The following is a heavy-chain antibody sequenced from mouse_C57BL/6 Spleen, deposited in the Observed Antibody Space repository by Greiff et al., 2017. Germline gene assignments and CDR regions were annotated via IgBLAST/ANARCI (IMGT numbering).Heavy chain of an antibody. V-gene: IGHV1-18*01. D-gene: IGHD3-3*01. CDR2: INHNHGGN. J-gene: IGHJ4*01. CDR3: ARSGQLMDY. Sequence: EVQLQQSGPELVKPGASVQIPCKASGYTFTDDNMDWVKQSHGKSLEWIGDINHNHGGNIYNQKFKGKATLTVDKSSSTAYMELRSLTSEYTAVYYCARSGQLMDYWGQGTSGTVSS. CDR1: GYTFTDDN.